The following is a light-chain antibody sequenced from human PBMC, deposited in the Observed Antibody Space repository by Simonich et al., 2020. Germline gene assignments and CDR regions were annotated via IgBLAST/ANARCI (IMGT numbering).Light chain of an antibody. CDR2: GAS. CDR3: QPYGSSPLT. J-gene: IGKJ4*01. Sequence: EIVLTQSPGTLSLSPGERATLSSSASRRVSSSYLAWYQQKPGQAPRLLIYGASCRATGIPDRLSGSASATEFTLTISRLEPEAFAVYYCQPYGSSPLTFGGGTKEEI. CDR1: RRVSSSY. V-gene: IGKV3-20*01.